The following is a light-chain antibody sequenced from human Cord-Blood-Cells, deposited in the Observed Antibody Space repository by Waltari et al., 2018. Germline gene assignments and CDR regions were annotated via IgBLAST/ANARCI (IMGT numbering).Light chain of an antibody. Sequence: AIRMTQSPSSLSASTGDRVTITCRASQGISSYLAWYQQKPGKAPKLLIYAASTLQSGVPSRFSGSGSGTDFTLTISCLQSEGFATYYCQQYYSYPTFGQGTRLEIK. J-gene: IGKJ5*01. CDR3: QQYYSYPT. CDR2: AAS. V-gene: IGKV1-8*01. CDR1: QGISSY.